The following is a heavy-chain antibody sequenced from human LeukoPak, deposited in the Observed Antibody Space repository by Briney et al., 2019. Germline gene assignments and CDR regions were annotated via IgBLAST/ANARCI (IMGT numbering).Heavy chain of an antibody. CDR2: IYYSGST. CDR1: GVSISSSSYY. D-gene: IGHD5-18*01. CDR3: AREGLVDTAMVNGGVFDY. J-gene: IGHJ4*02. Sequence: SETLSLTCTVSGVSISSSSYYWGWIRQPPGKGLEWIGSIYYSGSTYYNPSLKSRVTISVDTSKNQFSLKLSSVTAADTAVYYCAREGLVDTAMVNGGVFDYWGQGTLVTVSS. V-gene: IGHV4-39*07.